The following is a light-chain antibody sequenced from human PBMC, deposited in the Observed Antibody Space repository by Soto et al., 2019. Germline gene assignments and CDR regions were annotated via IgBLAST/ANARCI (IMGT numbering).Light chain of an antibody. Sequence: EIVMTQSPATLSVSPGERGTLSCRASQSVSSNLAWYQQKPGQAPRLLIYGASTRATGIPARLSGSGARTEFTLNISSLQSEDFAVYYFQQYNKWPPLTFGGGTKVEIK. V-gene: IGKV3-15*01. J-gene: IGKJ4*02. CDR3: QQYNKWPPLT. CDR1: QSVSSN. CDR2: GAS.